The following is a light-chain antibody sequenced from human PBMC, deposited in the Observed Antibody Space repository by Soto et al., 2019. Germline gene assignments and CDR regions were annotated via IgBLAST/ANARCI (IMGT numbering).Light chain of an antibody. CDR2: SDN. V-gene: IGLV1-44*01. CDR3: AAWDVSLVV. CDR1: SSNIGTNT. J-gene: IGLJ2*01. Sequence: QSVLTQPPSASGTPGQRVTISCSGSSSNIGTNTVIWYQQLPGAAPKLLIYSDNQRPSGVPDRFSGSKSGTSASLASSGRQSEDEADYYCAAWDVSLVVFGGGTKLTVL.